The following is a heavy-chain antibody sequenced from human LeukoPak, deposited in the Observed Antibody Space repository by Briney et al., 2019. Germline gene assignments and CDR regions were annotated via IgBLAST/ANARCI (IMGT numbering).Heavy chain of an antibody. CDR2: IRYDGINK. V-gene: IGHV3-30*02. Sequence: QPGGSLRLSCAASGFTFSDYGMHWVRQAPGKGLEWVAFIRYDGINKYYADSVQGRFSISRDNSKNTLYLDMNSLRAEDTAVYYCAKVIWGSESYYPIPDSWGQGTLVTVSS. CDR1: GFTFSDYG. CDR3: AKVIWGSESYYPIPDS. D-gene: IGHD3-10*01. J-gene: IGHJ4*02.